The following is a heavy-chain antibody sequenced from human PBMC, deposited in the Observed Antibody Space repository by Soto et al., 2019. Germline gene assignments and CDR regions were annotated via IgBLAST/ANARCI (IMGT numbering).Heavy chain of an antibody. CDR2: IHDSGNT. V-gene: IGHV4-30-4*01. J-gene: IGHJ5*02. D-gene: IGHD4-17*01. Sequence: PSETLSLTCTVFGGSVSIGDYLWSWIRQRPGKGLEWIGYIHDSGNTYYNPSLKSRVTISLDTSKNQFSLKVTSMTAADTAVYFCARARGWASGDYASLFDRWGQGNLVTVSS. CDR3: ARARGWASGDYASLFDR. CDR1: GGSVSIGDYL.